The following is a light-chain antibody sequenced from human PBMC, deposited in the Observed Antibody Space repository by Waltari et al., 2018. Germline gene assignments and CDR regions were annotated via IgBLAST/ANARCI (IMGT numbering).Light chain of an antibody. J-gene: IGKJ4*01. V-gene: IGKV3-20*01. CDR2: GAS. CDR3: QHYGASPLT. CDR1: QSVNTNY. Sequence: EVLLTQSPGTLSSTPGERATLSCRASQSVNTNYLAWYQKKPGPAPRLLIYGASSGATGIPDRFSGSGSGTDFSLTISRVEPEDFAVYYCQHYGASPLTFGGGTTVEIK.